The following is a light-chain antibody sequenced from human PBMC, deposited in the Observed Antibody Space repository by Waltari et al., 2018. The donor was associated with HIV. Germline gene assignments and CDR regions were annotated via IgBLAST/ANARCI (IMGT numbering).Light chain of an antibody. CDR1: TSDVGGYNF. J-gene: IGLJ2*01. CDR2: DVY. V-gene: IGLV2-14*03. Sequence: QSALTQPASVSGSPGQSVTISCTGTTSDVGGYNFVSRYQQHPGKAPKLMIYDVYNRPSRVSNRFSGSKSGNTASLTISGLQAEDEAHYYCSSYTTTNTLVIFGGGTKLTVL. CDR3: SSYTTTNTLVI.